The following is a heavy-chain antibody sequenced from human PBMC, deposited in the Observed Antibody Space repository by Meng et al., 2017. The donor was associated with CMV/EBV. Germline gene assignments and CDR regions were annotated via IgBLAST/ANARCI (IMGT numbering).Heavy chain of an antibody. V-gene: IGHV3-73*01. CDR2: IRSKANSYAT. D-gene: IGHD2/OR15-2a*01. CDR1: GFTFSGSA. J-gene: IGHJ4*02. Sequence: GESLKISCAASGFTFSGSAMHWVRQASGKGLEWVGRIRSKANSYATAYAASVKGRFTISRDDSKNTAYLQMNSLKTEDTAVYYCTRLGNVLPPETWGQGTLVTVSS. CDR3: TRLGNVLPPET.